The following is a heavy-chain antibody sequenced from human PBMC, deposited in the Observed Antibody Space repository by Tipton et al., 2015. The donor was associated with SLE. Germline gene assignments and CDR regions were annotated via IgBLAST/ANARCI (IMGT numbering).Heavy chain of an antibody. V-gene: IGHV3-48*03. CDR1: GFAFSSYE. D-gene: IGHD1-26*01. CDR3: AREGSGTPDY. Sequence: SLRLSCAASGFAFSSYEMNWVRQAPGKGLEWVSYISSSGSTIYYADSVKGRFTISRDNAKNSLYLQMNSLRAEDTAVYYCAREGSGTPDYWGQGTLVTVSS. CDR2: ISSSGSTI. J-gene: IGHJ4*02.